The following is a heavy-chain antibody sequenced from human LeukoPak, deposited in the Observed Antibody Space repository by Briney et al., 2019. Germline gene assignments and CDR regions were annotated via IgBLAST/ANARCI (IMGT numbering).Heavy chain of an antibody. D-gene: IGHD6-19*01. CDR2: IYHSGST. CDR3: AREHRYSSDPRGSFDWFDP. V-gene: IGHV4-38-2*02. CDR1: GYSISSGYY. J-gene: IGHJ5*02. Sequence: SETLSLTCTVSGYSISSGYYWGWIRQPPGKGLEWIGSIYHSGSTYYNPSLKSRVTISVDTSKNQFSLKLSSVTAADTAVYYCAREHRYSSDPRGSFDWFDPWGQGTLVTVSS.